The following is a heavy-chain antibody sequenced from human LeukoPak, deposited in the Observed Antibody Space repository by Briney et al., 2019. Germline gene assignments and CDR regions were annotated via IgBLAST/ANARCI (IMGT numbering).Heavy chain of an antibody. D-gene: IGHD4-17*01. V-gene: IGHV3-30*18. CDR3: AKVYGEVDY. CDR1: GFTFSSYG. CDR2: ISYDGSNK. J-gene: IGHJ4*02. Sequence: GRSLRLSCAASGFTFSSYGMHWVRQAPGKGLEWVAVISYDGSNKYYADSVKGRFTISRDNSKNTLYLQVNSLRAEDTAVYYCAKVYGEVDYWGQGTLVTVSS.